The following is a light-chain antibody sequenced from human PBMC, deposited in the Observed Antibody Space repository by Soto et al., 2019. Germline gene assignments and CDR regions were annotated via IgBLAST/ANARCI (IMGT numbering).Light chain of an antibody. V-gene: IGKV3-20*01. CDR3: QQYGSSRT. CDR1: QSVSSSY. J-gene: IGKJ1*01. Sequence: EMVMTQSPAILSLSPGERATLSCRASQSVSSSYLAWYQQKPGQAPRLLIYGASSRATGIPDRFSGSGSGTDFTLTISRLEPEDFAVYYCQQYGSSRTFGQRTKVDIK. CDR2: GAS.